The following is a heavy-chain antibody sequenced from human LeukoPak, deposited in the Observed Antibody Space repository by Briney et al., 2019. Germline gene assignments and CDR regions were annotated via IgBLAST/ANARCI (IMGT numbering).Heavy chain of an antibody. CDR1: GFTFSSYW. Sequence: GGSLRLSCAASGFTFSSYWMSWVRQAPGKGLEWVSAISGSGGSTYHADSVKGRFTISRDNSKKTLYLQMNSLRAEDTAVYYCAKGSTRAYDSSGYYYWGQGTLVTVSS. D-gene: IGHD3-22*01. CDR2: ISGSGGST. J-gene: IGHJ4*02. CDR3: AKGSTRAYDSSGYYY. V-gene: IGHV3-23*01.